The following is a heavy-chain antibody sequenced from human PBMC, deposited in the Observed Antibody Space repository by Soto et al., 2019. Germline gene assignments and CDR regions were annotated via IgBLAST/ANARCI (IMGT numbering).Heavy chain of an antibody. CDR1: GFTFRIYA. V-gene: IGHV3-23*01. Sequence: QSGGSLRLSCEASGFTFRIYAMSWVRQPPGKGLEWVSAISGSGDSTYYADSVKGRFTISSDKSKNTLYLQMNSLRAEDTAVYYCAKDRSGGIIDYFDFWGQGTLVTVSS. J-gene: IGHJ4*02. D-gene: IGHD3-16*01. CDR3: AKDRSGGIIDYFDF. CDR2: ISGSGDST.